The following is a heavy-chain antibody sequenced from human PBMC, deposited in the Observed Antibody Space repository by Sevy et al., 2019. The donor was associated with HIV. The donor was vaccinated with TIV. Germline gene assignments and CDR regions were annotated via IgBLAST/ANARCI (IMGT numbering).Heavy chain of an antibody. V-gene: IGHV1-18*01. J-gene: IGHJ4*02. CDR3: ARDAAHKGYYDVWSGNPRFDY. CDR2: ISAYNGNT. CDR1: GYTFTSYG. D-gene: IGHD3-3*01. Sequence: ASVKVSCKASGYTFTSYGISWVRQAPGQGLEWMGWISAYNGNTNYAQKLQGRVTMTTDTSTSTAYMELRSLRSDDTAVYYCARDAAHKGYYDVWSGNPRFDYWGQGTLVTVSS.